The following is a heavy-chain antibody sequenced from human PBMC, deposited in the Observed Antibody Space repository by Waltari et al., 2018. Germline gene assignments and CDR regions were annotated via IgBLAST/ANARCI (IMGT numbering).Heavy chain of an antibody. CDR2: IYTSGST. J-gene: IGHJ3*02. D-gene: IGHD2-21*02. CDR3: ARVGDGGNSAGAFDI. Sequence: QVQLQESGPGLVKPSQTLSLTCTVSGGSISSGSYYWSWIRQPAGKGLEWIGRIYTSGSTNYNPARKSRVTISVDTSKNQFSLKLSSVTAADTAVYYCARVGDGGNSAGAFDIWGQGTMVTVSS. CDR1: GGSISSGSYY. V-gene: IGHV4-61*02.